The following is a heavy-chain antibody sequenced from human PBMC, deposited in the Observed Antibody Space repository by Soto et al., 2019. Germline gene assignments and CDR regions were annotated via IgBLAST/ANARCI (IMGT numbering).Heavy chain of an antibody. CDR1: GDSVSSNSAA. D-gene: IGHD6-13*01. Sequence: SETLSLTCAISGDSVSSNSAAWNWIRQSPSRGLEWLGRTYYRSKWYNDYAVSVKRRITINQDTSKNQFSLQLNSVTPEDTAVYYCARTCPLEQQQLVLRWFEPWGQGTLVTGSS. V-gene: IGHV6-1*01. CDR2: TYYRSKWYN. J-gene: IGHJ5*02. CDR3: ARTCPLEQQQLVLRWFEP.